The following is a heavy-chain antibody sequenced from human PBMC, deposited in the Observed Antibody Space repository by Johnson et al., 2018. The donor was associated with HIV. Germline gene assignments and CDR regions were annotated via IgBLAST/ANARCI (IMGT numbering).Heavy chain of an antibody. CDR2: ISYDGSNK. V-gene: IGHV3-30*04. D-gene: IGHD6-6*01. J-gene: IGHJ3*02. CDR3: ARVYSSSSAHAFDI. CDR1: GFTFSSYA. Sequence: QVQLVESRGGVFQPGRSLRLSCSASGFTFSSYAMPWVRQAPGTGLEWVAVISYDGSNKYYADSVKGRFTISRDNSKNTLYLQMNSLRAEDTAVYYCARVYSSSSAHAFDIWGQGTMVTVSS.